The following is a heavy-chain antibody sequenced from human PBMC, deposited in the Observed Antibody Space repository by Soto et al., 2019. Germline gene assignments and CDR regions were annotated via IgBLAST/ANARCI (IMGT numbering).Heavy chain of an antibody. J-gene: IGHJ4*02. CDR1: GFTFSSDG. V-gene: IGHV3-30*18. CDR3: AKDQYAYYYDSSGYYPDY. CDR2: ISYDGSNK. Sequence: LRLSCAASGFTFSSDGMHWVRHAPVNGLEWVAVISYDGSNKYYADSVKGRFTISRDNSKNTLYLQMNSLRAEDTAVYYCAKDQYAYYYDSSGYYPDYWGQGTLVTVSS. D-gene: IGHD3-22*01.